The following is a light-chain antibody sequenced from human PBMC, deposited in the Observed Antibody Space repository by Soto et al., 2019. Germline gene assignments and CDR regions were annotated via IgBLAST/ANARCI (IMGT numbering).Light chain of an antibody. CDR2: EVS. V-gene: IGLV2-23*02. CDR1: SSDVGSYNL. Sequence: QSALTQPASVSGSPVQSITISCTGTSSDVGSYNLVSWYQEHPGKAPKLIIFEVSKRPSGVSDRFSGSKSGSTSSLPIAGLQAEDDADFYFCLYVTSSYVFGTGTKLTVL. J-gene: IGLJ1*01. CDR3: CLYVTSSYV.